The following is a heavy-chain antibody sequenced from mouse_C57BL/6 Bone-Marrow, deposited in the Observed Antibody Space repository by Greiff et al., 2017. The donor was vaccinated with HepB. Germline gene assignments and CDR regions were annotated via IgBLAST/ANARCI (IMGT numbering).Heavy chain of an antibody. J-gene: IGHJ4*01. CDR2: ISDGGSYT. Sequence: EVQLQQSGGGLVKPGGSLKLSCAASGFTFSSYAMSWVRQTPEKRLEWVATISDGGSYTYYPDNVKGRFTISRDNAKNNLYLQMSHLKSEDTAMYYCARDDLYYAMDYWGQGTSVTVSS. CDR1: GFTFSSYA. CDR3: ARDDLYYAMDY. V-gene: IGHV5-4*01.